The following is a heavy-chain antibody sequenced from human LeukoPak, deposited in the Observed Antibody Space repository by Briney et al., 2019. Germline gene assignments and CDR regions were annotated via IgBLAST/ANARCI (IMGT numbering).Heavy chain of an antibody. Sequence: ASETLSLTCTVSGGSISSYYWSRIRQPPGKGLEWIGYIYYSGSTNYNPSLKSRVTISVDTSKNQFSLKLSSVTAADTAVYYCARGHSGRGGIDPWGQGTLVTVSS. J-gene: IGHJ5*02. D-gene: IGHD3-10*02. CDR3: ARGHSGRGGIDP. CDR2: IYYSGST. V-gene: IGHV4-59*01. CDR1: GGSISSYY.